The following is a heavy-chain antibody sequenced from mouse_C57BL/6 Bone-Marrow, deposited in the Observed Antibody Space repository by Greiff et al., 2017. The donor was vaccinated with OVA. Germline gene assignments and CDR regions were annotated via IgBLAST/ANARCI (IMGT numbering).Heavy chain of an antibody. CDR3: ARDNWDWYFDV. Sequence: DVKLVESGGGLVQSGRSLRLSCATSGFTFSDFYMEWVRQAPGKGLEWIAASRNKANDYTTEYSASVKGRFIVSRDTSQSILYLQMNALRAEDTAIDYCARDNWDWYFDVWGTGTTVTVSS. J-gene: IGHJ1*03. V-gene: IGHV7-1*01. D-gene: IGHD4-1*01. CDR2: SRNKANDYTT. CDR1: GFTFSDFY.